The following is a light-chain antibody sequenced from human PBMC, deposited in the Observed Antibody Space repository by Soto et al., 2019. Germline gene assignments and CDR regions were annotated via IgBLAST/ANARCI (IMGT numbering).Light chain of an antibody. Sequence: QSVLTQPPSASGTPGQRVTISCSGSNSNIGINTVNWYQQLPGTAPKLLIYSDNRRPSGVPDRFSGSKSGTSASLAISGLQSDDEADYSCAAWDDSLNGFVFGAGTKLTVL. J-gene: IGLJ1*01. V-gene: IGLV1-44*01. CDR2: SDN. CDR1: NSNIGINT. CDR3: AAWDDSLNGFV.